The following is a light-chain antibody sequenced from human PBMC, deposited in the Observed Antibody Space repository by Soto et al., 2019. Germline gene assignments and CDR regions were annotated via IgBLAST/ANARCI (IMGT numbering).Light chain of an antibody. CDR3: QQYGRSPST. CDR2: GAS. CDR1: QSVSSSY. Sequence: EIVVAQSPGTLSLSPGERATLSCRASQSVSSSYLAWYQQKPGQAPRLLIYGASSRATGIPDRFSGSGSGTDFTLTISRLEPEDFAVYYCQQYGRSPSTFGGGTKV. J-gene: IGKJ4*01. V-gene: IGKV3-20*01.